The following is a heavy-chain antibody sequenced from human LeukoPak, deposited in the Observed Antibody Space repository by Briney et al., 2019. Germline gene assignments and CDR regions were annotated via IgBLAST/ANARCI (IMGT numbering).Heavy chain of an antibody. CDR1: GYTFTGYY. D-gene: IGHD3-22*01. CDR2: INPNSGGT. CDR3: ARSPDYYDSSVYDY. Sequence: ASVKVSCKASGYTFTGYYMHWVRQAPGQGLEWMGWINPNSGGTNYAQKFQGRVTMTRDTSIGTAYMELSRLRSDDTAVYYCARSPDYYDSSVYDYWGQGTLVTVSS. J-gene: IGHJ4*02. V-gene: IGHV1-2*02.